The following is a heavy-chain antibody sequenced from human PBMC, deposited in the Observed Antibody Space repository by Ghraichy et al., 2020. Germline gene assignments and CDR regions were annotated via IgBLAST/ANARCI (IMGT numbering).Heavy chain of an antibody. D-gene: IGHD6-13*01. Sequence: SQTLSLTCAISGDSVSSNSAAWNWIRQSPSRGLEWLGRTYYRSKWYNDYAVSVKSRITINPDTSKNQFSLQLNSVTPEDTAVYYCARVFPYKVAAAGTIAFDIWGQGTMVTVSS. CDR2: TYYRSKWYN. CDR3: ARVFPYKVAAAGTIAFDI. CDR1: GDSVSSNSAA. V-gene: IGHV6-1*01. J-gene: IGHJ3*02.